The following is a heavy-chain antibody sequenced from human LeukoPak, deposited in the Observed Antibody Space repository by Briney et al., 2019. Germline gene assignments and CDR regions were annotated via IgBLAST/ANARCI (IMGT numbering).Heavy chain of an antibody. Sequence: GESLKISCKASGHSFHNYWLGWVRQMLGKGLEWMGIVHLGNSDIQYSPSFQGQVTISVDTSITTAYLYWRSLRASDTAMYYCATRRYSGSPNYFDPWGQGTLVTVSS. D-gene: IGHD1-26*01. V-gene: IGHV5-51*01. CDR2: VHLGNSDI. CDR3: ATRRYSGSPNYFDP. CDR1: GHSFHNYW. J-gene: IGHJ5*02.